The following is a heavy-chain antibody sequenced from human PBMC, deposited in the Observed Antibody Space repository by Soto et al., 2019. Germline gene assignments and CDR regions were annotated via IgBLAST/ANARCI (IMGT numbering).Heavy chain of an antibody. V-gene: IGHV3-23*01. CDR1: GFTFSSYA. CDR3: AGSYSSSSESLG. Sequence: EVQLLESGGGLVQPGGSLRLSCAASGFTFSSYAMSWVRQAPGKGLEWVSAISGSGGSTYYADSVKGRFTISRDNSKNTLYLQMNSLRAEDTAVYYCAGSYSSSSESLGWGQGTLVTVSS. D-gene: IGHD6-6*01. CDR2: ISGSGGST. J-gene: IGHJ4*02.